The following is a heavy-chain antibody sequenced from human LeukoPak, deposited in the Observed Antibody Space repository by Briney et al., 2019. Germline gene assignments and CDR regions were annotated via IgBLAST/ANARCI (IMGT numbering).Heavy chain of an antibody. CDR3: AENPPGDSQYYFDY. Sequence: SGGSLRLSCTVSGFTVSSNSMSWVRQAPGKGLEWVSFIYSGTIHYSDSVKGRFTISRDNSKNTLYLQMNSLRAEDTAVYYCAENPPGDSQYYFDYWGQGTLVTVSS. V-gene: IGHV3-66*03. J-gene: IGHJ4*02. CDR2: IYSGTI. D-gene: IGHD2-21*01. CDR1: GFTVSSNS.